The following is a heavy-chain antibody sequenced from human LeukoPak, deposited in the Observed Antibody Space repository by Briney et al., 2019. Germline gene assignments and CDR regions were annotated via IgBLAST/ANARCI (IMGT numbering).Heavy chain of an antibody. Sequence: SESLSLTCTVSGGSISSSTHYWGWIRQPPGKGLEWIGSLYYSGSTYYNPSLKTRVTISLDTSKNQFSLKVTSVTAADTAVYHCARQSVGATPYWYFDLWGRGTLVTVSS. D-gene: IGHD1-26*01. CDR3: ARQSVGATPYWYFDL. V-gene: IGHV4-39*01. CDR1: GGSISSSTHY. CDR2: LYYSGST. J-gene: IGHJ2*01.